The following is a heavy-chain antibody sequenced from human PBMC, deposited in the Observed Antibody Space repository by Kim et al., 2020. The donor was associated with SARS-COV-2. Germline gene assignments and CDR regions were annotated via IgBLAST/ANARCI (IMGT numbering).Heavy chain of an antibody. CDR2: IHYSGIT. Sequence: SETLSLTCTVSGAPISHKNYYWGWIRQPPGKGLEWLGSIHYSGITYYNVSVQSRVTISIDTYKNQFSLKLNSVTAADTALYFCARTLFTTDHTRGFDSWGRGTLVTVSS. CDR3: ARTLFTTDHTRGFDS. D-gene: IGHD1-26*01. CDR1: GAPISHKNYY. V-gene: IGHV4-39*07. J-gene: IGHJ4*02.